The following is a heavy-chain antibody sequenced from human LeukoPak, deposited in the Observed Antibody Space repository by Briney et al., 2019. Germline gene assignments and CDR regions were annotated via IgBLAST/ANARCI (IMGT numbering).Heavy chain of an antibody. J-gene: IGHJ4*02. CDR2: IWYDGSNK. CDR1: GFTFTNYG. D-gene: IGHD3-3*01. V-gene: IGHV3-33*01. CDR3: ARDLRFYFDC. Sequence: PGGSLRLSCAASGFTFTNYGFHWVRQAPGKGLEWVAVIWYDGSNKYYADSVKGRFTISRDNSKNTLYLQMDSLRAEDTAVYYCARDLRFYFDCWGQGTLLTVSS.